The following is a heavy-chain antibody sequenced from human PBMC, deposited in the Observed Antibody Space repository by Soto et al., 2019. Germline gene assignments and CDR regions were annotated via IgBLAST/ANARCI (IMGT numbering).Heavy chain of an antibody. J-gene: IGHJ6*02. D-gene: IGHD4-17*01. Sequence: QVQLQESGPGLVKPSQTLSLTCTVSGGSISSGGYYWSWIRQHPGKGLEWIGYIYYSGSTYYNPSPKRRVTISVDTSKNQFSLKLSSVTAADTAVYYCARDLRYGDYESYGMDVWGQGTTVTVSS. V-gene: IGHV4-31*03. CDR1: GGSISSGGYY. CDR3: ARDLRYGDYESYGMDV. CDR2: IYYSGST.